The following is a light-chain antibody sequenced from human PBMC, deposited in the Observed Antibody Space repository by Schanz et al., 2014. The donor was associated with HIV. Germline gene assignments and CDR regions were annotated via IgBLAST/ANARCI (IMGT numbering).Light chain of an antibody. V-gene: IGLV2-14*03. J-gene: IGLJ3*02. Sequence: QSVLTQPASVSGSPGQSITISCTGTSSDIGTFDYVSWYQQHPGKAPKLIIYDVSVRPSGISDRFSGSKSGNTASLTISGLQPEDEADYYCGSYTGSSPLGVFGGGTKLTVL. CDR3: GSYTGSSPLGV. CDR1: SSDIGTFDY. CDR2: DVS.